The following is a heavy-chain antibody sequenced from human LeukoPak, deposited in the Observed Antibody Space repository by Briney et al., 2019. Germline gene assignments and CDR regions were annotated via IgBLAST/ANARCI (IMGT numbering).Heavy chain of an antibody. CDR3: ARGQRRKVVYAPNYYYYYYMDV. J-gene: IGHJ6*03. D-gene: IGHD2-8*02. CDR2: MNPNSGNT. V-gene: IGHV1-8*03. Sequence: GASVKVSCKASGYTFTSYNINWVRQATGQGLEWMGWMNPNSGNTGYAQKFQGRVTINRNTSISTAYMELSSLRSEDTAVYYCARGQRRKVVYAPNYYYYYYMDVWGKGTTVTVSS. CDR1: GYTFTSYN.